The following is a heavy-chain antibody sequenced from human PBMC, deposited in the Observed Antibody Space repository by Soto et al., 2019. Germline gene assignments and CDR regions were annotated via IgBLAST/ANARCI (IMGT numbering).Heavy chain of an antibody. D-gene: IGHD2-15*01. Sequence: PSETLYLTCTVSGGSISSYYWSWIRQPPGKGLEWIGYMYYSGSTNYNPSLKSRVTISVDTSKNQFSLKLSSVTAADTAVYYCARVRLLGSGYYGMDVWGQGTTVTVSS. CDR1: GGSISSYY. V-gene: IGHV4-59*01. J-gene: IGHJ6*02. CDR3: ARVRLLGSGYYGMDV. CDR2: MYYSGST.